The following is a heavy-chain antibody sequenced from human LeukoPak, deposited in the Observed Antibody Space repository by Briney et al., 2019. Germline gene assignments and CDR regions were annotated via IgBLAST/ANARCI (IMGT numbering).Heavy chain of an antibody. V-gene: IGHV4-38-2*01. D-gene: IGHD6-13*01. J-gene: IGHJ6*03. CDR1: GYPISSGYY. Sequence: SETLSLTCAVSGYPISSGYYWGWIRQPPGKGLEWIGSIYHSGSTYYNPSLKSRVTISVDTSKNQFSLKLSSVTAADTAVYYCATAGTEDYYYYYYMDVWGKGTTVTVSS. CDR2: IYHSGST. CDR3: ATAGTEDYYYYYYMDV.